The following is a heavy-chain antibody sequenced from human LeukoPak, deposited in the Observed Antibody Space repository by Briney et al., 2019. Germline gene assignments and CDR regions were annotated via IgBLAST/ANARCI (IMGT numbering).Heavy chain of an antibody. V-gene: IGHV1-69*05. CDR2: IIPIFGTA. CDR1: GGTFSSYA. D-gene: IGHD3-22*01. J-gene: IGHJ4*02. Sequence: GASVKVSCKASGGTFSSYAISWVRQAPGQGLEWMGGIIPIFGTANYAQKFQGRVTITTDESTSTAYMELSSLRSEDTAVYYCARGPVVYDSSGYRELDYWGQGTLVTVSS. CDR3: ARGPVVYDSSGYRELDY.